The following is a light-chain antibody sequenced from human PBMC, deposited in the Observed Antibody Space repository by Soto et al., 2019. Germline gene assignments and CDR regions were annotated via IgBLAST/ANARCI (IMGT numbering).Light chain of an antibody. CDR3: QSYDSSLSVYV. CDR2: GNS. CDR1: SSNIGAGYD. Sequence: QSVLTRPPSVSGAPGQRVTISCTGSSSNIGAGYDVRWYQQLPGTAPKLLIYGNSNRPSGVPDRFSGSKSGTSASLAITGLQAEDEADYYCQSYDSSLSVYVFGTGTKLTVL. J-gene: IGLJ1*01. V-gene: IGLV1-40*01.